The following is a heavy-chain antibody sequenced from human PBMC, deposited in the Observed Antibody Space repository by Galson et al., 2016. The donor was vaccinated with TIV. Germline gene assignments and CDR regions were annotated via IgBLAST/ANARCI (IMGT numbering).Heavy chain of an antibody. D-gene: IGHD1-1*01. J-gene: IGHJ6*02. CDR1: RLSVSKNY. CDR3: ARDRQLEAYYYYYYYGMDV. V-gene: IGHV3-66*03. Sequence: LRLSCASSRLSVSKNYMTWVRQAPGKGLEWVSLISDKGSTYYSDAVRGRFTTSRDNSKNILYLQMSSLRPEYTAVYYCARDRQLEAYYYYYYYGMDVWGQGTTVTVS. CDR2: ISDKGST.